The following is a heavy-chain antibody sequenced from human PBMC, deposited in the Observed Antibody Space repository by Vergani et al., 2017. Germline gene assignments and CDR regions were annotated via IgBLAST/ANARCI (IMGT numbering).Heavy chain of an antibody. CDR3: AKAQQSHGYSGVSDWFDP. D-gene: IGHD2-8*01. V-gene: IGHV3-23*01. Sequence: EVQLLESGGGLVQPGGSLRLSCAASGFTFSSYAMSWVRQAPGKGLEWVSAISGSGGSTYYADSVKGRFTISRDNSKHTLYLQMNSLRAEDTAVYYCAKAQQSHGYSGVSDWFDPWGQGTLVTVSS. CDR1: GFTFSSYA. J-gene: IGHJ5*02. CDR2: ISGSGGST.